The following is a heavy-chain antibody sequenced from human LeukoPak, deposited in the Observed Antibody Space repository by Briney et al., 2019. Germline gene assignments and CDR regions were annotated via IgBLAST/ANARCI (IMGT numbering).Heavy chain of an antibody. J-gene: IGHJ3*02. Sequence: PSETLSLTCTVSGGSISSSYWTWIRQTPGKGLEWIGFVFYTGSTHYNPSPKSRVTTSVDTSKNQFSLRLNSVTAADSAVYYCATIGAKYSSSDAFDIWGHGTMVTVSS. V-gene: IGHV4-59*03. D-gene: IGHD4/OR15-4a*01. CDR3: ATIGAKYSSSDAFDI. CDR2: VFYTGST. CDR1: GGSISSSY.